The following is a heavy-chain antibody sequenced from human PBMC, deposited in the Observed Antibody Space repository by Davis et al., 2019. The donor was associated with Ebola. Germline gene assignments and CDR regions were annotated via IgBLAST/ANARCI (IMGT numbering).Heavy chain of an antibody. D-gene: IGHD1-26*01. CDR3: ARDQGLLVGAIGAFDI. CDR2: INPSGGST. J-gene: IGHJ3*02. CDR1: GYTFTSYY. Sequence: ASVKVSCKASGYTFTSYYMHWVRQAPGQGLEWMGIINPSGGSTSYAQKFQGRVTMTRDTSTSTVYMELSSLRSEDTAVYYCARDQGLLVGAIGAFDIWGQGTMVTVSS. V-gene: IGHV1-46*01.